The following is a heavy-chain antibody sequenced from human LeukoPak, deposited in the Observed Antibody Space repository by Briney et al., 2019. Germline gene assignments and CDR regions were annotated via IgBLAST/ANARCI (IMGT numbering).Heavy chain of an antibody. CDR2: IYSGGST. D-gene: IGHD3-3*01. V-gene: IGHV3-66*01. CDR3: ARDPYYDFWSDYGTEAFDI. CDR1: GFTVSSNY. Sequence: GGSLRLSCAASGFTVSSNYMSWVRQAPGKGLEWVSVIYSGGSTYYADSLKGRFTISRDNAKNSLYLQMNSLRAEDTAVYYCARDPYYDFWSDYGTEAFDIWGQGTMVTVSS. J-gene: IGHJ3*02.